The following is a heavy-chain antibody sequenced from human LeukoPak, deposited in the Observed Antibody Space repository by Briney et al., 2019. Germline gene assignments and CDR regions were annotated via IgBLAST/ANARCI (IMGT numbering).Heavy chain of an antibody. D-gene: IGHD6-19*01. CDR3: ARHGSSGWWGHPDY. Sequence: ASVKVSCKTSGYTFTSYDINWVRQATGQGLEWMGWMNPNSGNTGYAQKFQGRVTITRDTSISTAYMELSSLRSEDTAVYYCARHGSSGWWGHPDYWGQGTLVTVSS. V-gene: IGHV1-8*01. J-gene: IGHJ4*02. CDR2: MNPNSGNT. CDR1: GYTFTSYD.